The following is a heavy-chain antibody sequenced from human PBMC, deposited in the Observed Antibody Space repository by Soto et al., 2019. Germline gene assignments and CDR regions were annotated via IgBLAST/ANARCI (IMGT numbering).Heavy chain of an antibody. CDR2: ISYDGSNK. J-gene: IGHJ6*02. CDR1: GFTFSSYA. CDR3: ARERVTEHYYYYGMDV. Sequence: PGGSLRLSCAASGFTFSSYAMHWVRQAPGKGLEWVAVISYDGSNKYYADSVKGRFTISRDNSKNTLYLQMNSLRAEDTAVYYCARERVTEHYYYYGMDVWGQGTTVTVS. D-gene: IGHD2-21*02. V-gene: IGHV3-30-3*01.